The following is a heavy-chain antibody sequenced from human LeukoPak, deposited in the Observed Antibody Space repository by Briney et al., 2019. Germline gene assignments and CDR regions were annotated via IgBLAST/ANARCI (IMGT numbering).Heavy chain of an antibody. Sequence: SVKVSCKASGGTFSSYTISWVRQAPGQGLEWMGRIIPILGIANYAQKFQGRVTITADKSTSTAYMELSSLRSEDTAVYYCARAPRSNINYHDSSGYYPLFDYWGQGTLFTVSS. J-gene: IGHJ4*02. CDR3: ARAPRSNINYHDSSGYYPLFDY. V-gene: IGHV1-69*02. D-gene: IGHD3-22*01. CDR1: GGTFSSYT. CDR2: IIPILGIA.